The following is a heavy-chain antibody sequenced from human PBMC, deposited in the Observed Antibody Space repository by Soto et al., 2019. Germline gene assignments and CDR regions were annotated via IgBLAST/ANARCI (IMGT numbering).Heavy chain of an antibody. CDR3: ARVGYSGSWGAFEI. D-gene: IGHD1-26*01. CDR2: ISAYNGNT. CDR1: GYTFTSYG. V-gene: IGHV1-18*01. Sequence: ASVKVSCKASGYTFTSYGISWVRQAPGQGLEWMGWISAYNGNTNYAQKLQGRVTMTTDTSTSTAYMELRSLRSDDTAVYYCARVGYSGSWGAFEIWRQGTMVTGSS. J-gene: IGHJ3*02.